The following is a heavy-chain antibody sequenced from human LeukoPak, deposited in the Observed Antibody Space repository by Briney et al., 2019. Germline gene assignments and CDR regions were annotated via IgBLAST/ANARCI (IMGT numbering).Heavy chain of an antibody. CDR3: TRPGGYDILTGYRMDV. D-gene: IGHD3-9*01. J-gene: IGHJ6*04. V-gene: IGHV3-73*01. CDR1: GFTFSGSA. CDR2: IRSKANSYAT. Sequence: GGSLRLSCAASGFTFSGSATHWVRQASGKGLEWVGRIRSKANSYATAYAASVKGRFTISRDDSKNTAYLQMNSLKTEDTAVYYCTRPGGYDILTGYRMDVWGKGTTVTVSS.